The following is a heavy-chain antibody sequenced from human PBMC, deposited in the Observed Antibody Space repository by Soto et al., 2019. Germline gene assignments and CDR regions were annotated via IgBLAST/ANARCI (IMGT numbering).Heavy chain of an antibody. D-gene: IGHD6-13*01. CDR2: INPASGST. J-gene: IGHJ4*02. V-gene: IGHV1-46*01. CDR3: ARDLAAGDH. Sequence: QVQLVQSGAEVKKPGASVKVSCRTSGYTFTHYYIHWVRQAPGQGLEWLGIINPASGSTNYAQDFQRSVTLTMDTSTTTVYMELSGLRAEDTAIFYCARDLAAGDHWGQGTLVTVSS. CDR1: GYTFTHYY.